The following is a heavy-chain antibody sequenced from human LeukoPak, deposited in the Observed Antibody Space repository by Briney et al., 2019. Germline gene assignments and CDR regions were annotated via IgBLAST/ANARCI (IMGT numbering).Heavy chain of an antibody. D-gene: IGHD3-16*02. Sequence: ASVKVSCKASGGTFSSYAISWVRQAPGQGLEWMGGIIPIFGTANYAQKFQGRVTITADESTSTAYMELSSLRSEDTAVYYCARHVIQPRGSLYYYYGMDVWGQGTTVTVSS. V-gene: IGHV1-69*13. J-gene: IGHJ6*02. CDR3: ARHVIQPRGSLYYYYGMDV. CDR1: GGTFSSYA. CDR2: IIPIFGTA.